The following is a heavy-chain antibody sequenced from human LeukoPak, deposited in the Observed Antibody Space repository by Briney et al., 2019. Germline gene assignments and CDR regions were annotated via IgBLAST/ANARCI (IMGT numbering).Heavy chain of an antibody. CDR3: ATKAVLPDRYYYYYYMDV. Sequence: ASVKVSCKASGYTFTGYYMHWVRRAPGQGLEWMGWINPNSGGTNYAQKFQGRVTMTRDTSISTAYMELSRLRSDDTAVYYCATKAVLPDRYYYYYYMDVWGKGTTVTISS. CDR2: INPNSGGT. J-gene: IGHJ6*03. CDR1: GYTFTGYY. V-gene: IGHV1-2*02. D-gene: IGHD3-10*01.